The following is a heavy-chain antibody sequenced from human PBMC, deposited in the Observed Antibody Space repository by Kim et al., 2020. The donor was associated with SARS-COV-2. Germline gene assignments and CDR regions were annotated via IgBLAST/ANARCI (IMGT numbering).Heavy chain of an antibody. Sequence: TKYSPSFQGQVTISADKSISTAYLQWSSLKASDTAMYYCVRLGIKYGMDVWGQGTTVTVSS. CDR3: VRLGIKYGMDV. CDR2: T. J-gene: IGHJ6*02. V-gene: IGHV5-51*01. D-gene: IGHD7-27*01.